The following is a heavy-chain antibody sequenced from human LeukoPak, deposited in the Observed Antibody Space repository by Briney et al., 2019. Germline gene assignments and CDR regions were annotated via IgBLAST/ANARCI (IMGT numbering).Heavy chain of an antibody. D-gene: IGHD1-1*01. CDR3: AREMTTGGQDY. CDR1: GFTFSTYA. CDR2: ISYDGSKK. V-gene: IGHV3-30*04. J-gene: IGHJ4*02. Sequence: PGGSLRLSCATSGFTFSTYAMHWVRQAPGKGLEWVAVISYDGSKKHYADSVKGRFTISRDNSKNTLFLQMNSLRAEDTAVYYCAREMTTGGQDYWGQGTLVTVSS.